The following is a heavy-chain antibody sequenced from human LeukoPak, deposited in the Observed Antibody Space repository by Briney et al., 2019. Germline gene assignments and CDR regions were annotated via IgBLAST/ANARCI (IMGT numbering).Heavy chain of an antibody. Sequence: GGSLRLSCAASGFTSSSYWMNWVRQAPGKGLEWVANINQDGSAQNYVDSVKGRFTFSRDNAMNSLFLQMNNLRAEDTAVYYCARDVHGGAFDYWGQGTLVTVSP. CDR1: GFTSSSYW. CDR2: INQDGSAQ. V-gene: IGHV3-7*01. CDR3: ARDVHGGAFDY. J-gene: IGHJ4*02. D-gene: IGHD4-23*01.